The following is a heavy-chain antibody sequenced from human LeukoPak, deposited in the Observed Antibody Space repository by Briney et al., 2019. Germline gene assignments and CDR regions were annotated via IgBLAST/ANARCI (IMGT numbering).Heavy chain of an antibody. CDR3: TRGQKMTTLKKDYYYYYYMDV. J-gene: IGHJ6*03. CDR2: MNPNSGNT. CDR1: GYTFTSYD. V-gene: IGHV1-8*03. Sequence: ASAKVSCKASGYTFTSYDINWVRQATGQGLEWMGWMNPNSGNTGYAQKFQGRVTITRNTPISTAYMELSSLRSEDTAVYYCTRGQKMTTLKKDYYYYYYMDVWGKGTTVTVSS. D-gene: IGHD4-11*01.